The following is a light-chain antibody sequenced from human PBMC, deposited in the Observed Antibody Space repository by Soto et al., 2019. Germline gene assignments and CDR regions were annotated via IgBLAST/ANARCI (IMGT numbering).Light chain of an antibody. J-gene: IGKJ4*01. V-gene: IGKV1-33*01. CDR2: EAS. CDR1: QDVXXX. CDR3: QQYDNLPLT. Sequence: DIQMTQSPSSLSASVLDIVSITCQASQDVXXXXXXYQXXXGXXPKLLIYEASDLETGVPSRFSGSGSGTDFTFTINSLQPEDIATYYCQQYDNLPLTFGGGTKVDIK.